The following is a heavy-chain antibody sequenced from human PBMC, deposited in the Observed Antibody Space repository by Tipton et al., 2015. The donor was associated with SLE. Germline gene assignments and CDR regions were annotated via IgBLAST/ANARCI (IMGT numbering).Heavy chain of an antibody. CDR3: AKEGGFSLGWYFDL. CDR1: GFTFSSYA. CDR2: IYSGGSST. J-gene: IGHJ2*01. V-gene: IGHV3-23*03. Sequence: GSLRLSCAASGFTFSSYAMSWVRQAPGKGLERVSVIYSGGSSTYYADSVKGRFTISRDNSKNTLYLQMNSLRAEDTAVYYCAKEGGFSLGWYFDLWGRGSLVTVSS.